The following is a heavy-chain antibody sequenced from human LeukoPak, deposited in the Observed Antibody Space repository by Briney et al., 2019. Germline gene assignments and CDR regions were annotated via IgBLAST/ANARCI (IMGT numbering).Heavy chain of an antibody. CDR2: IIPIFGTA. V-gene: IGHV1-69*13. CDR1: GGTFSSYA. CDR3: ATSGGFNSPRHY. J-gene: IGHJ4*02. D-gene: IGHD3-16*01. Sequence: SVKVSCKASGGTFSSYAISWVRQAPGQGLEWMGGIIPIFGTANYAQKFQGRVTITADESTSTAYMELSSLRSEDTAVYYCATSGGFNSPRHYWGQGTLVTVSS.